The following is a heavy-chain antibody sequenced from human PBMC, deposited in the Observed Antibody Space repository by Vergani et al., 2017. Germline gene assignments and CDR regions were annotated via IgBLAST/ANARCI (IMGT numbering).Heavy chain of an antibody. CDR1: GVSISSNTYY. D-gene: IGHD5-18*01. CDR3: ARPLQYRGDYYYMDV. J-gene: IGHJ6*03. V-gene: IGHV4-39*01. Sequence: QLQLQESGPGLVKPSETLSLTCTVSGVSISSNTYYWGWIRQSPEKGLEWIGTISDSGTTYYNPSLKNPVTISVDTSKNQFSLKLSSVTAADTAVYYCARPLQYRGDYYYMDVWGKGTTVTVSS. CDR2: ISDSGTT.